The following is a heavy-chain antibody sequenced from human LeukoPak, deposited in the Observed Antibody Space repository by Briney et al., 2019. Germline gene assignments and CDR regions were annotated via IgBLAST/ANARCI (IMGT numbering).Heavy chain of an antibody. CDR2: ISSRSRTI. J-gene: IGHJ5*02. Sequence: GGSLRLSCAASGFTFSDYYMSWIRQAPGKGLEWVSYISSRSRTIYYAHSVRGRVTIPRDNAKNSLYLQMNSLRAEDTAVYYCARDMVRGVIYWFDPWGQGTLVTVSS. V-gene: IGHV3-11*01. CDR3: ARDMVRGVIYWFDP. CDR1: GFTFSDYY. D-gene: IGHD3-10*01.